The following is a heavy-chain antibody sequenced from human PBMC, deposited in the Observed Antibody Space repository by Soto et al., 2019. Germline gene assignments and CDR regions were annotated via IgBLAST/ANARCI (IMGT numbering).Heavy chain of an antibody. Sequence: LSCAASGFTFRNYGMNWVRQAPGKGLEWVSYIGIGSSTKYYADSVKGRFTISRDNAKNSLYLQMNSLRAEDTAVYYCARDQLYYNDISGRPLNAFDVWGQGTTVTVSS. V-gene: IGHV3-48*01. CDR2: IGIGSSTK. J-gene: IGHJ3*01. CDR3: ARDQLYYNDISGRPLNAFDV. CDR1: GFTFRNYG. D-gene: IGHD3-22*01.